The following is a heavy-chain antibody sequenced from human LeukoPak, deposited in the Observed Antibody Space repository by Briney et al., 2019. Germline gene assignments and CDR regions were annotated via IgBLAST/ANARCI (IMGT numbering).Heavy chain of an antibody. V-gene: IGHV1-2*02. CDR3: ARDVFAAYTTHHKFDP. CDR2: MNPNTGGT. Sequence: ASVKVSCKASGYTFIDYYMHWVRQAPGQGLEWVGWMNPNTGGTNYAQKYQGRVTMTSDTSITTFYMELSNLESADTAIYYCARDVFAAYTTHHKFDPWGQGILVTVSS. D-gene: IGHD2-2*02. CDR1: GYTFIDYY. J-gene: IGHJ5*02.